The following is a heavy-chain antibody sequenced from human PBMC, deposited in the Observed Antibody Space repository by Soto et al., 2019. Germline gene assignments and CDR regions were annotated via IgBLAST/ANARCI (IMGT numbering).Heavy chain of an antibody. J-gene: IGHJ6*02. D-gene: IGHD2-2*01. CDR3: ATRKDIVVVPAAGIYGRYGMDV. V-gene: IGHV1-69*13. Sequence: SVKVSCKASGGTFSSYAISWVRQAPGQGLEWMGGIIPIFGTANYAQKFQGRVTITADESTSTAYMELSSLRSEDTAVYYCATRKDIVVVPAAGIYGRYGMDVWGQGITVTVSS. CDR1: GGTFSSYA. CDR2: IIPIFGTA.